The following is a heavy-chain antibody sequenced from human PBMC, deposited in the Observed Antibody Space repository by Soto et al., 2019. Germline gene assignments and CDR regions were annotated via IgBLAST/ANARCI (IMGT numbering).Heavy chain of an antibody. Sequence: GGCLRLSGASSVFTFTHYDMHWVRQAPGKVLEWMAIISYDGSSTYYIDSVKGRFTISRDNSINTLYLQMNSLRPDDTAVYYCAKDHDSGCYNSPAPIDYWGQGTLVTLSS. CDR3: AKDHDSGCYNSPAPIDY. V-gene: IGHV3-30*18. CDR2: ISYDGSST. J-gene: IGHJ4*02. CDR1: VFTFTHYD. D-gene: IGHD6-19*01.